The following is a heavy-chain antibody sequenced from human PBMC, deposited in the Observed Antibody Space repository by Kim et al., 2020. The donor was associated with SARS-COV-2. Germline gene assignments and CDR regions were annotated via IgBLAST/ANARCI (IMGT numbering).Heavy chain of an antibody. CDR3: ARGPHTYAFWSGYTRYYY. D-gene: IGHD3-3*01. V-gene: IGHV4-34*01. CDR1: GGSFSGYY. CDR2: INHSGST. J-gene: IGHJ6*03. Sequence: SETLSLTCAVYGGSFSGYYWSWIRQPPGKGLEWIGEINHSGSTNYNPSLKSRVTISVDTSKNQFSLKLSSVTAADTAVYYCARGPHTYAFWSGYTRYYY.